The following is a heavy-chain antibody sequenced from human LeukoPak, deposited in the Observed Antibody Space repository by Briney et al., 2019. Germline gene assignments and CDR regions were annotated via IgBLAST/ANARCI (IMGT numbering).Heavy chain of an antibody. D-gene: IGHD3-9*01. CDR2: INHSGST. V-gene: IGHV4-34*01. CDR3: ARAPNYDILTGYGYYFDY. CDR1: GGSFSGYY. J-gene: IGHJ4*02. Sequence: SETLSLTCAVYGGSFSGYYWSRIRQPPGKGLEWIGEINHSGSTNYNPSLKSRVTISVDTSKNQFSLKLISVTAADTAVYYCARAPNYDILTGYGYYFDYWGQGTLVTVSS.